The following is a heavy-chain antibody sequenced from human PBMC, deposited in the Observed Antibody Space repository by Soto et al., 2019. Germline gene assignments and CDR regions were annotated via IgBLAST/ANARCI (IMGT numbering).Heavy chain of an antibody. CDR2: IRSKAYGGTT. CDR3: TRVQLPPRYYYGMDV. D-gene: IGHD1-26*01. CDR1: GFTFGDYA. V-gene: IGHV3-49*05. Sequence: EVQLVESGGGLVKPGRSLRLSCTASGFTFGDYAMSWFRQAPGKGLEWVGFIRSKAYGGTTEYAASVKGRFTISRDDSKSIAYLQMNSLKTEDTAVYYCTRVQLPPRYYYGMDVWGQGTTVTVSS. J-gene: IGHJ6*02.